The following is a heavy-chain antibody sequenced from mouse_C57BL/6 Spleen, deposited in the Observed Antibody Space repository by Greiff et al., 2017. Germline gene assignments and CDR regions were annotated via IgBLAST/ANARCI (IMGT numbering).Heavy chain of an antibody. J-gene: IGHJ2*01. CDR1: GYTFTDYE. D-gene: IGHD2-5*01. Sequence: VKLMESGAELVRPGASVTLSCKASGYTFTDYEMHWVKQTPVHGLEWIGAIDPETGGTAYNQKFKGKAILTADKSSSTAYMELRSLTSEDSAVYYCTRGSSNPYYFDYWGQGTTLTVSS. CDR3: TRGSSNPYYFDY. V-gene: IGHV1-15*01. CDR2: IDPETGGT.